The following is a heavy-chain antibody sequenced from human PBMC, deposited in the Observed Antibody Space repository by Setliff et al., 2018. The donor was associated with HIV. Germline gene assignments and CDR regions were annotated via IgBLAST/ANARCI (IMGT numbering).Heavy chain of an antibody. CDR1: GGSFSSYA. CDR2: IIPIFGTA. J-gene: IGHJ4*02. D-gene: IGHD6-19*01. CDR3: ARGGSQWLVPDY. V-gene: IGHV1-69*05. Sequence: GASVKVSCKASGGSFSSYAISWVRQAPGQGLEWMGGIIPIFGTAKYAQKFQGRITMTRDTSTSTVYMELSSLRSEDTAVYYCARGGSQWLVPDYWGQGTLVTVSS.